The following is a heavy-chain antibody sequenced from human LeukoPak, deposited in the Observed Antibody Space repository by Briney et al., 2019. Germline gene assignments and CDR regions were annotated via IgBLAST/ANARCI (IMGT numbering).Heavy chain of an antibody. CDR1: GFTVSSNY. CDR3: ASGYSSSWYSPERN. Sequence: LGGSLRLSCAASGFTVSSNYMSWVRQAPGKGLEWVSLIHSGGTTYYVDSVKGRFTISRDTSKNTLYLQMNSLRAEDTAVYYCASGYSSSWYSPERNWGQGTLDTVSS. V-gene: IGHV3-66*01. J-gene: IGHJ4*02. D-gene: IGHD6-13*01. CDR2: IHSGGTT.